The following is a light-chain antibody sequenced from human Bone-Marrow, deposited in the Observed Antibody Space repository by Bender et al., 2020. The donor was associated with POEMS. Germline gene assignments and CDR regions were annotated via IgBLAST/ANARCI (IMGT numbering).Light chain of an antibody. CDR2: DVN. Sequence: QSALTQPRSVSGSPGQSVSISCTGTSSDVGGYNYVSWYQQHPGKAPKLIIYDVNKRPSGVPDRFSGFKSGNTASLTISGLQTDDEADYFCCSYAGSYMGWVFGGGTKLTVL. CDR1: SSDVGGYNY. CDR3: CSYAGSYMGWV. V-gene: IGLV2-11*01. J-gene: IGLJ3*02.